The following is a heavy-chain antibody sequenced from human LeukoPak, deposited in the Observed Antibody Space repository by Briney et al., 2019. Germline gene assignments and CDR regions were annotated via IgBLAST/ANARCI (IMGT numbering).Heavy chain of an antibody. CDR2: IYHSGST. Sequence: SQTLSLTCTISGGSISSGGYYWSWIRQPPGKGLEWIGYIYHSGSTYYNPSLKSRVTISVDTSKNQFSLKVTSVTAADTAVYYCARVANSQGEWKTPPYYYYYMDVWGKGTTVTVSS. CDR3: ARVANSQGEWKTPPYYYYYMDV. D-gene: IGHD3-16*01. J-gene: IGHJ6*03. CDR1: GGSISSGGYY. V-gene: IGHV4-30-2*01.